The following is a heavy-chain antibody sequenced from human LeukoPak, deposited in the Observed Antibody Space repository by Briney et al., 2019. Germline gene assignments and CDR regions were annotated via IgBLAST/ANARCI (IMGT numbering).Heavy chain of an antibody. CDR3: ARGIAAAGTPFDY. CDR1: GGSISSYY. J-gene: IGHJ4*02. V-gene: IGHV4-59*01. CDR2: IYYSGST. D-gene: IGHD6-13*01. Sequence: PSETLSLTCTVSGGSISSYYWSWIRQPPGKGLEWIGYIYYSGSTNYNPSLKSRVTISVDTSKNQFSLKLSSVTAADTAVYYCARGIAAAGTPFDYWGQGTLVTVSS.